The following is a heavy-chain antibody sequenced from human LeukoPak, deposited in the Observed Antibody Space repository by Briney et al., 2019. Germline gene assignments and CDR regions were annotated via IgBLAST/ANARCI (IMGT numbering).Heavy chain of an antibody. D-gene: IGHD6-19*01. Sequence: SGTLSLTCAVYGGSFSGYYWSWIRQPPGKGLEWIGEINHSGSTNYNPSLKSRVTISVDTSKNQFSLKLSSVTAADTAVYYCARAPGWYFDYWGQGTLVTVSS. CDR1: GGSFSGYY. J-gene: IGHJ4*02. V-gene: IGHV4-34*01. CDR3: ARAPGWYFDY. CDR2: INHSGST.